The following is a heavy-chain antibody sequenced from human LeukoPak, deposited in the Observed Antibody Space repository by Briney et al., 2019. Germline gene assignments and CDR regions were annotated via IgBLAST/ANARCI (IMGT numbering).Heavy chain of an antibody. J-gene: IGHJ4*02. CDR3: ARSSGTGTFSY. CDR2: VYYGRSP. CDR1: GDSISRSTYY. V-gene: IGHV4-39*02. Sequence: PSQTLSLTCTVSGDSISRSTYYWAWIRQPPGKGLEWIGSVYYGRSPYFNPSLESRATISVDTSKNHFSLKMSSVTAADTAVYYCARSSGTGTFSYWGQGTLVTVSS. D-gene: IGHD6-25*01.